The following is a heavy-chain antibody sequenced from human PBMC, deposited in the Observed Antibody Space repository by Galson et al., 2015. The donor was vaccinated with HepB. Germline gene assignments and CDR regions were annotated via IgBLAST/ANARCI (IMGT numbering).Heavy chain of an antibody. V-gene: IGHV1-18*01. D-gene: IGHD2-2*01. J-gene: IGHJ4*02. CDR3: ARGVGGYCSSTSCYVPSMVEPYIDY. Sequence: CKASGYTFTSYGISWVRQAPGQGLEWMGWISAYNGNTNYAQKLQGRVTMTTDTSTSTAYMELRSLRSDDTAVYYCARGVGGYCSSTSCYVPSMVEPYIDYWGQGTLVTVSS. CDR2: ISAYNGNT. CDR1: GYTFTSYG.